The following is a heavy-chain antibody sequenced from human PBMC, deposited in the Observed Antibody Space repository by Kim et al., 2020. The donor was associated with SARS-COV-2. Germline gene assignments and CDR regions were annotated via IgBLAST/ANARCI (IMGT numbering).Heavy chain of an antibody. V-gene: IGHV3-48*02. CDR2: ISSSSSTI. Sequence: GGSLRLSCAASGFTFSSYSMNWVRQAPGKGLEWVSYISSSSSTIYYADSVKGRFTISRDNAKNSLYLQMNSLRDEDTAVYYCARELGRILTGYYKVVDYYGMDVWGQGTTVTVSS. J-gene: IGHJ6*02. D-gene: IGHD3-9*01. CDR1: GFTFSSYS. CDR3: ARELGRILTGYYKVVDYYGMDV.